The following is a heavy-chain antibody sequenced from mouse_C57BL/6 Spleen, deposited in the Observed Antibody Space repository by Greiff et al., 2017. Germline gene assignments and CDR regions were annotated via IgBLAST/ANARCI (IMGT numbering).Heavy chain of an antibody. J-gene: IGHJ4*01. CDR1: GFNIKDYY. CDR2: IDPEDGET. V-gene: IGHV14-2*01. D-gene: IGHD2-12*01. Sequence: EVQLQQSGAELVKPGASVKLSCTASGFNIKDYYMHWVKQRTEQGLEWIGRIDPEDGETKYAPNFQGKATITADTSSNTADLQLSSLTSEDTAVYYCARLRRDYYAMDYWGQGTSVTVSS. CDR3: ARLRRDYYAMDY.